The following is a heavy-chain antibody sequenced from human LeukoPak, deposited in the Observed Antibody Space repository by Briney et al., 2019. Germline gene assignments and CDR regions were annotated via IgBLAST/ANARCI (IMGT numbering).Heavy chain of an antibody. V-gene: IGHV4-61*01. Sequence: KTSETLSLTCTVSGYSISSGYYWGWIRQPPGKGLEWIGYIYYSGSTNYNPSLKSRVTISVDTSKNQSSLKLSSVTAADTAVYYCARARRSIAAAGTTGSWFDPWGQGTLVTVSS. D-gene: IGHD6-13*01. CDR3: ARARRSIAAAGTTGSWFDP. CDR2: IYYSGST. J-gene: IGHJ5*02. CDR1: GYSISSGYY.